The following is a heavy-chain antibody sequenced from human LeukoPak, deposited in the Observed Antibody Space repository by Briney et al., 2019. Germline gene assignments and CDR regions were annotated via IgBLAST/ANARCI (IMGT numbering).Heavy chain of an antibody. Sequence: GASVKVSCKASGYTFTGYYMHWVRQALGQGLEWMGWINPNSGGTNYAQKFQGRVTMTRDTSISTAYMELSRLRSDDTAVYYCAATSPTTVTTGYFDYWGQGTLVTVSS. J-gene: IGHJ4*02. V-gene: IGHV1-2*02. CDR1: GYTFTGYY. CDR3: AATSPTTVTTGYFDY. D-gene: IGHD4-11*01. CDR2: INPNSGGT.